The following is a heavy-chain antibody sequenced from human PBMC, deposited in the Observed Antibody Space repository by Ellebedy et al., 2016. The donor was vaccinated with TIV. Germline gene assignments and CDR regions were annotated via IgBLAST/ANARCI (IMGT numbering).Heavy chain of an antibody. J-gene: IGHJ4*02. CDR2: INPNSGGT. V-gene: IGHV1-2*02. CDR1: GYTFTGYY. Sequence: ASVKVSXXASGYTFTGYYMHWVRQAPGQGLEWMGWINPNSGGTNYAQKFQGRVTMTRDTSVSTAYMELSRLRSDDTAVYYCARAVNYYDSSGYYFWGQGTLVTVSS. D-gene: IGHD3-22*01. CDR3: ARAVNYYDSSGYYF.